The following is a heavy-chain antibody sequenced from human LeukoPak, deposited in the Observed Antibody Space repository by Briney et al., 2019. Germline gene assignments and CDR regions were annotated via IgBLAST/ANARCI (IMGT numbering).Heavy chain of an antibody. V-gene: IGHV1-18*01. J-gene: IGHJ3*02. D-gene: IGHD3-3*02. CDR3: ARDYILPLETDNGDGFAI. CDR1: GDTFSSHG. CDR2: VSPSHTTR. Sequence: ASVKVSCKASGDTFSSHGISWARQAPGKGFEWMGWVSPSHTTRVYAQEFQGRVTMTADTNTNTVSMEVRSLRFDDTAVYFCARDYILPLETDNGDGFAIWGQGTVVTVSS.